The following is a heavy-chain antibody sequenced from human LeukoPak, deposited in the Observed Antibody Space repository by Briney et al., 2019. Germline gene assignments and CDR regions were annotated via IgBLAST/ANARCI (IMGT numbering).Heavy chain of an antibody. CDR3: ARDRLYGDPIDY. CDR1: GYTFTGDY. J-gene: IGHJ4*02. CDR2: ISPNSGGT. Sequence: ASVKVSCKASGYTFTGDYMHWVRQAPGQGLEWMGWISPNSGGTNYAQKFQGRVTMTRDTSITTAYMELSRLRSDDTAVYYCARDRLYGDPIDYWGQGTLVTVSS. V-gene: IGHV1-2*02. D-gene: IGHD4-17*01.